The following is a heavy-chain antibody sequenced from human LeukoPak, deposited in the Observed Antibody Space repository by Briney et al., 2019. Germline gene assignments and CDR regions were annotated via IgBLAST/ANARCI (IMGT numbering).Heavy chain of an antibody. V-gene: IGHV4-38-2*01. J-gene: IGHJ3*01. CDR1: GYSLSRVYS. D-gene: IGHD3-16*01. Sequence: PETLSLTSAVSGYSLSRVYSWGWIRQPPGKGLEWIGNMYHSESTHYNPSLKSRVTISADTSKNQFSLKLSSVTAADTAVYYCARFDHVWETHGMDAFDLWGQGTMVTVSS. CDR2: MYHSEST. CDR3: ARFDHVWETHGMDAFDL.